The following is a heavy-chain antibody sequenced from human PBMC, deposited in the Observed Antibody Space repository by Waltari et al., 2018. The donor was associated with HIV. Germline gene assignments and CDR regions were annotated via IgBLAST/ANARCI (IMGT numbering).Heavy chain of an antibody. V-gene: IGHV1-69*15. CDR3: ARKAGHGNEVIFDF. J-gene: IGHJ4*02. Sequence: QAQLVQSGAEVKRPGSSVKVSCKASGVTFSRHPIHWVRQAPGQGLDWMGRITPTSGIVNYAQKFQDRVTITADESTSTAYMELSSLTSEDTAVYYCARKAGHGNEVIFDFWGQGSQVTVSS. CDR1: GVTFSRHP. D-gene: IGHD6-19*01. CDR2: ITPTSGIV.